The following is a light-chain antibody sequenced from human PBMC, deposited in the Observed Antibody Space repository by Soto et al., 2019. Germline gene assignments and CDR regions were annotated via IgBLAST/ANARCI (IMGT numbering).Light chain of an antibody. V-gene: IGLV2-14*03. Sequence: QLVLTQPASVSGSPGQSITISCTGTSSDVGGYNYVSWYQQHPGQAPKLLIYELSDRPSGVSNRFSGSRSGNTASLTISGLQPEDEADYYCSSYTSSSLVVFGGGTKLTVL. CDR2: ELS. J-gene: IGLJ2*01. CDR3: SSYTSSSLVV. CDR1: SSDVGGYNY.